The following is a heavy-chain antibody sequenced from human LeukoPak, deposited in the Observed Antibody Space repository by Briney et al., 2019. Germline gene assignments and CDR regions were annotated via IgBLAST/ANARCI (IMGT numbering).Heavy chain of an antibody. J-gene: IGHJ4*02. V-gene: IGHV3-23*01. D-gene: IGHD3-9*01. CDR1: GFTFSSYG. Sequence: GRSLRLSCAASGFTFSSYGMHWVRQAPGKGLEWVSAISGSGGSTYYADSVKGRFTISRDNSKDTLYLQMNSLRAEDTAVYYCAKGTHRYYDILTGYYDSNYFDYWGQGTLVTVSS. CDR2: ISGSGGST. CDR3: AKGTHRYYDILTGYYDSNYFDY.